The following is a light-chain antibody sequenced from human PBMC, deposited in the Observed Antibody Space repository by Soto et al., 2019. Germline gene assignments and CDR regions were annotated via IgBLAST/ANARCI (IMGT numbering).Light chain of an antibody. CDR1: SSDVGGYNY. Sequence: QSALTQPASVSGSPGQSITISCTGTSSDVGGYNYVSWYQQHPGKAPKLMIYDVSNRPSGVSNRFSGSKSGNTASLTISGLQSEDDGDFYCSSYTSSTTVVFGGGTQLTVL. J-gene: IGLJ2*01. CDR3: SSYTSSTTVV. CDR2: DVS. V-gene: IGLV2-14*01.